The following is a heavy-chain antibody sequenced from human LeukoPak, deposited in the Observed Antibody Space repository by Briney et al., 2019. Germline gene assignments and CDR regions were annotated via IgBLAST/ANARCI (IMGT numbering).Heavy chain of an antibody. CDR2: ISAGGDGT. CDR1: GSTFSGNA. CDR3: TKFRGVSWVLLAFDY. Sequence: PGGSLRPSCVAAGSTFSGNAMSWVRQTARRGLGWVTAISAGGDGTYYADSVKGRFTISRDNSKNTLYLQMNSLRAEDTAMYYCTKFRGVSWVLLAFDYWGQGALVTVSS. V-gene: IGHV3-23*01. D-gene: IGHD3-10*01. J-gene: IGHJ4*02.